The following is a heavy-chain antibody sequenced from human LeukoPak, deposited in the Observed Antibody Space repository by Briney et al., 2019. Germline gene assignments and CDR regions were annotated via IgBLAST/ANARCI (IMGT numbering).Heavy chain of an antibody. V-gene: IGHV4-34*01. D-gene: IGHD3-22*01. J-gene: IGHJ6*02. CDR2: INDYTGNT. Sequence: PSETLSLTCDVFGGSFTDYFWTWIRQSPGKGPEWIGEINDYTGNTNYNPSLNSRVSISLEKSKNQFSLELRSVTAADTAVYYCARGRVAKIVVVHSFQYGMDVWGQGTTVTVSS. CDR3: ARGRVAKIVVVHSFQYGMDV. CDR1: GGSFTDYF.